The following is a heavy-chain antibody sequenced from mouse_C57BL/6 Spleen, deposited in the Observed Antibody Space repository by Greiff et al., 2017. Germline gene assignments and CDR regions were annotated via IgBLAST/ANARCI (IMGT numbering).Heavy chain of an antibody. V-gene: IGHV1-81*01. J-gene: IGHJ4*01. CDR3: ARWNRNYYAMDY. D-gene: IGHD2-14*01. CDR2: IYPRSGNT. Sequence: LQESGAELARPGASVKLSCKASGYTFTSYGISWVKQRTGQGLEWIGEIYPRSGNTYYNEKFKGKATLTADKSSSTAYMELRSLTSEDSAVYFCARWNRNYYAMDYWGQGTSVTVSS. CDR1: GYTFTSYG.